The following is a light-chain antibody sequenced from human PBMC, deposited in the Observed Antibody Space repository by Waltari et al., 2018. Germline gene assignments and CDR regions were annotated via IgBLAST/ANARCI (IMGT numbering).Light chain of an antibody. J-gene: IGLJ1*01. CDR3: ATWDDSLSAGV. CDR2: DDN. V-gene: IGLV1-51*01. Sequence: QSVLTQPPSASAARGQEVTISCFGSTSDIGNNYVSWHQQVPGTAPKLLTSDDNNRPSGVPDLFSGSKSGTSATLLITGLQTGDEADYFCATWDDSLSAGVFGPGTKVTV. CDR1: TSDIGNNY.